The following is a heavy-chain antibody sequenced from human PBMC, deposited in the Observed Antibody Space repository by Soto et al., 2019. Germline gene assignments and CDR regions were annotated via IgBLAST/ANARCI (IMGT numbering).Heavy chain of an antibody. Sequence: ASVKVSCKASGYTFTNYYVQWVRQAPGQGLEWMGVIHPDGGHATYSQKFQDRVTMTRDTFTSTIYMELSSLRSEDTAVYYCARGDNDYWGQGTLVTVSS. CDR1: GYTFTNYY. V-gene: IGHV1-46*01. CDR2: IHPDGGHA. CDR3: ARGDNDY. J-gene: IGHJ4*02.